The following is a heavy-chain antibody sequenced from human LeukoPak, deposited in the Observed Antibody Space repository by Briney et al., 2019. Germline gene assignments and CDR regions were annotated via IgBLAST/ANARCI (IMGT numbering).Heavy chain of an antibody. V-gene: IGHV4-39*07. D-gene: IGHD1-26*01. J-gene: IGHJ5*02. Sequence: SETLSLTCTVSGGSISSSSYYWGWIRQPPGKGLEWIGSIYYSGSTYYNPSLKSRVTISVDTSKNQFSLKLSSVTAADTAVYYCARVNVGADPRRQVKNWFDPWGQGTLVTVSS. CDR3: ARVNVGADPRRQVKNWFDP. CDR1: GGSISSSSYY. CDR2: IYYSGST.